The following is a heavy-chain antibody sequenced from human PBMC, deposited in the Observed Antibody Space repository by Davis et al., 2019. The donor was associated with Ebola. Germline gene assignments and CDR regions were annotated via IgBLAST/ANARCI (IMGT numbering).Heavy chain of an antibody. CDR2: ISGSAFSGGGGST. J-gene: IGHJ2*01. D-gene: IGHD4-23*01. CDR3: AKEYTVGYFDL. V-gene: IGHV3-23*01. CDR1: GFTFSSNW. Sequence: GESLKISCAASGFTFSSNWMHWVRQAPGKGLEWVSAISGSAFSGGGGSTYYADSVKGRFTISRDNSKNTLYLQMNSLRADDTAVYFCAKEYTVGYFDLWGRGTLVTVSS.